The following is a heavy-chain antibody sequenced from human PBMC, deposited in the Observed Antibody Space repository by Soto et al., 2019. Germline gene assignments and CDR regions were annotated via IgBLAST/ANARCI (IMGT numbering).Heavy chain of an antibody. CDR2: XYXXXSX. D-gene: IGHD6-13*01. J-gene: IGHJ4*02. V-gene: IGHV4-59*01. CDR1: GDSINNYY. CDR3: AKYRRTEAEGFTLDY. Sequence: SETRSLTCTVSGDSINNYYWSWIRQPPGKRLEWIXYXYXXXSXTXXXSXXXXVTMSVDTSKNQFSLKLNSVNAADTAVYYCAKYRRTEAEGFTLDYWGRGTLVTVSS.